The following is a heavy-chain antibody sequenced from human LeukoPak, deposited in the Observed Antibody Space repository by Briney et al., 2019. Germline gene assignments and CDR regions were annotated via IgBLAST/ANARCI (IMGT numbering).Heavy chain of an antibody. V-gene: IGHV4-34*01. CDR2: INHSGST. J-gene: IGHJ5*02. D-gene: IGHD2-2*01. CDR3: ARSRRYCSSTSCYVYGRWFDP. Sequence: SETLSLTCAVYGGSFSGYYWSWIRQPPGKGLEWIGEINHSGSTNYNPSLKSRVTISVDTSKNQFSLKLSSVTAADTAVSYCARSRRYCSSTSCYVYGRWFDPWGQGTLVTVSS. CDR1: GGSFSGYY.